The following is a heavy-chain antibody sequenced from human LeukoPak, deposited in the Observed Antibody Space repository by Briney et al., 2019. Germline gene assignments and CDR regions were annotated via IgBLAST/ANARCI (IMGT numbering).Heavy chain of an antibody. CDR2: INPSGGST. J-gene: IGHJ4*02. CDR1: GYTFTSYY. D-gene: IGHD3-9*01. Sequence: ASVKVSCKASGYTFTSYYMHWVRQAPGQGLEWMGIINPSGGSTSYAQKFQGRVTMTTDTSTSTVYMELSSLRSEDTAVYYCAREEGDILPGYREGYFAYGGQGTLVTVPS. V-gene: IGHV1-46*01. CDR3: AREEGDILPGYREGYFAY.